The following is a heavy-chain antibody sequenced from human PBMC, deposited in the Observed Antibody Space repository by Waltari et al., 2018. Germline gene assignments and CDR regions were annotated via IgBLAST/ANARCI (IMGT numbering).Heavy chain of an antibody. CDR3: AGAYGYYYYYMDV. V-gene: IGHV4-59*11. CDR1: GGSLSSHY. D-gene: IGHD3-16*01. CDR2: INDSWTP. Sequence: QVQLQQSGPGLVKPSETLSLTCIVSGGSLSSHYWPWIRQSPGKGLEWIGYINDSWTPDYNPSLKSRLSRSLDTSKNQFSLKLTSVTAADTAVYYCAGAYGYYYYYMDVWGKGTTVTVSS. J-gene: IGHJ6*03.